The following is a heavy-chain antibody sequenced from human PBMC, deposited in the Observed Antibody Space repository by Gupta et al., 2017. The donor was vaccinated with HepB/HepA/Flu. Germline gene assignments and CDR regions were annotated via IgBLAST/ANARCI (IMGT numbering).Heavy chain of an antibody. D-gene: IGHD3-3*01. CDR2: IYYSGST. Sequence: QLQLQESGPGLVKPSETLSLTCTVSGGSISSSSYYWCWIRQPPGKGLEWIGSIYYSGSTYYNPSLNSRVTISVDTSKNQFSLKLSAVTAADTAVYYCARLARTYPDSGPGGVLRFLEWPDSWEYDYWDQGTLVTVSS. J-gene: IGHJ4*02. CDR1: GGSISSSSYY. CDR3: ARLARTYPDSGPGGVLRFLEWPDSWEYDY. V-gene: IGHV4-39*01.